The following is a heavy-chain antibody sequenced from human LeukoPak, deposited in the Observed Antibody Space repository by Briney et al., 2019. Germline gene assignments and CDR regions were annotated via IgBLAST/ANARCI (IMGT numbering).Heavy chain of an antibody. J-gene: IGHJ5*02. V-gene: IGHV3-53*01. CDR2: IYSGGST. CDR3: ARVGSGYLNWFDP. CDR1: GFTFSSYA. Sequence: GGSLRLSCAASGFTFSSYAMSWVRQAPGKGLEWVSVIYSGGSTYYADSVKGRFTISRDNSKNTLYLQMNSLRAEDTAVYYCARVGSGYLNWFDPWGQGTLVTVSS. D-gene: IGHD3-22*01.